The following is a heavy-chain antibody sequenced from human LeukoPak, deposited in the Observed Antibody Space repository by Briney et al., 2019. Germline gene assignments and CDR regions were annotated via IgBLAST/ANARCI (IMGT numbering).Heavy chain of an antibody. CDR3: ARDGPSIAADFDC. CDR1: GFTFSSYW. CDR2: IRQDGSEK. V-gene: IGHV3-7*01. Sequence: GGSLRLSCAASGFTFSSYWMSWVRQAPGKGLEWVANIRQDGSEKYYVDSVKGRFTISRDNAKNSLYLQMNSLRAEDSAVYYCARDGPSIAADFDCWGQGTLVTVSS. J-gene: IGHJ4*02. D-gene: IGHD6-6*01.